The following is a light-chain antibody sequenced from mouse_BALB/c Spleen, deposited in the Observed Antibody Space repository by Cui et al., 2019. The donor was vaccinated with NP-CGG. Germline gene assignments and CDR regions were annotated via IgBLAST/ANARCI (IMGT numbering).Light chain of an antibody. V-gene: IGLV1*01. CDR2: GTN. J-gene: IGLJ1*01. Sequence: AVLTQESALPTSPGETVTLTCRSSTGAVTTSNYANWVQEKPDHLFTGLIGGTNNRASGVPARFSGSLIGDKATLTITGTQTEDEAIYFCALWYSNHWVFGGGTKLTVL. CDR3: ALWYSNHWV. CDR1: TGAVTTSNY.